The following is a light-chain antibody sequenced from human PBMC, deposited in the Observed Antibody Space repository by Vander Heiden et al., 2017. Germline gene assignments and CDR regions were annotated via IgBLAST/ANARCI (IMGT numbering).Light chain of an antibody. V-gene: IGLV2-8*01. J-gene: IGLJ2*01. CDR1: SSDVGGYRY. CDR3: ASYAGNNDLS. CDR2: EVT. Sequence: SALTQPPSASGSPGQSVTISCTGTSSDVGGYRYVSWYQQHPDRAPQLVIFEVTKRPSGVPARFTGSKSGNTASLTVSGVQPDDEAIYYCASYAGNNDLSFGGGTKLTVL.